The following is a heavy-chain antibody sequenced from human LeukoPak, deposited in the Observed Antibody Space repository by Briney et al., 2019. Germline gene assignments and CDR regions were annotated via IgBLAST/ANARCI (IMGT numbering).Heavy chain of an antibody. V-gene: IGHV4-39*01. CDR3: ARQDNYYFDY. Sequence: SQTLSLTCTGSGGSISSSTYYWGWIRQPPGKGLEWIGSIYYSGTTYYNPSLKSRVTISVDMSKNQFSLKLSSVTAADTAVYYCARQDNYYFDYWGQGILVTVSS. CDR2: IYYSGTT. J-gene: IGHJ4*02. CDR1: GGSISSSTYY. D-gene: IGHD1-20*01.